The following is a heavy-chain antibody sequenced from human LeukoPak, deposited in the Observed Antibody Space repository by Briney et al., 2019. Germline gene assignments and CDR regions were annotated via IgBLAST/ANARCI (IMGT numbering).Heavy chain of an antibody. Sequence: GGSLRLSCAASGFTFSSYAMHWVRQAPGKGLEWGAVISYDGSNKYYADSVKGRFTISRDNSKNTLYLQMNSLRAEDTAVYYCARDPVTQYYFDYWGQGTLVTVSS. CDR3: ARDPVTQYYFDY. CDR2: ISYDGSNK. V-gene: IGHV3-30-3*01. CDR1: GFTFSSYA. J-gene: IGHJ4*02. D-gene: IGHD4-17*01.